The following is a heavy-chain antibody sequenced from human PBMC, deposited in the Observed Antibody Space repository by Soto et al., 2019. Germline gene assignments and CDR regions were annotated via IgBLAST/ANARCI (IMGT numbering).Heavy chain of an antibody. D-gene: IGHD3-3*01. CDR3: ARANSDDFWSGFLFDY. J-gene: IGHJ4*02. CDR2: ISSSSSTI. CDR1: GFTFSSYS. V-gene: IGHV3-48*01. Sequence: PGGSLRLSCAASGFTFSSYSMNWVRQAPGKGLEWVSYISSSSSTIYYADSVKGRFTISRDNAKNSLYLQMNSLRAEDTAVYYCARANSDDFWSGFLFDYWGQGTLVTVSS.